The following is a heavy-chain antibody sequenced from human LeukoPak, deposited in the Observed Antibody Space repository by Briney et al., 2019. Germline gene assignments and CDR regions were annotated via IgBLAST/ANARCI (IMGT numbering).Heavy chain of an antibody. Sequence: TGGSLRLSCAASGFTFSSYGMHWVRQAPGKGLEWVAVIWYDGSNKYYADSVKGRFTISRDNSKNTLYLQMNSLRAEDTAAYYCARGLDIVVVPAANERDNWFDPWGQGTLVTVSS. CDR3: ARGLDIVVVPAANERDNWFDP. CDR2: IWYDGSNK. J-gene: IGHJ5*02. D-gene: IGHD2-2*03. CDR1: GFTFSSYG. V-gene: IGHV3-33*01.